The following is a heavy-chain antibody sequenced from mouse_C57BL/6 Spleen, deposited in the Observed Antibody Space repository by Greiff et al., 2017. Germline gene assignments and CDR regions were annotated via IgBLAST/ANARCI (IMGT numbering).Heavy chain of an antibody. J-gene: IGHJ2*01. CDR3: ARKTTVALFDY. D-gene: IGHD1-1*01. Sequence: VQLQQSGAELARPGASVKMSCKASGYTFTSYTMHWVKQRPGQGLEWIGYINPSSGYTKYNQKFKDKATLTADKSSSPAYMQLSSLTSEDSAVYYCARKTTVALFDYWGQGTTLTVSS. CDR2: INPSSGYT. CDR1: GYTFTSYT. V-gene: IGHV1-4*01.